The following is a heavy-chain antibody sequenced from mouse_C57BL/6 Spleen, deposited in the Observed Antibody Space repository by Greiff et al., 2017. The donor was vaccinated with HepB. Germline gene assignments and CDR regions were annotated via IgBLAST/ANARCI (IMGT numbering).Heavy chain of an antibody. Sequence: VQLQESGAELVKPGASVKLSCKASGYTFTSYWMHWVKQRPGQGLEWIGMIHPNSGSTNYNEKFKSKATLTVDKSSSTAYMQLSSLTSEDSAVYYCASYGKGYYAMDYWGQGTSVTVSS. J-gene: IGHJ4*01. D-gene: IGHD2-1*01. CDR2: IHPNSGST. CDR1: GYTFTSYW. V-gene: IGHV1-64*01. CDR3: ASYGKGYYAMDY.